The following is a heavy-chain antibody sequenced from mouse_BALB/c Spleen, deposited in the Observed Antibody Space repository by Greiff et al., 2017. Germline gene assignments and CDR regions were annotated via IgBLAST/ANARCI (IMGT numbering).Heavy chain of an antibody. CDR3: ARDREYDYVYAMDY. CDR2: ISSGGSYT. J-gene: IGHJ4*01. D-gene: IGHD2-4*01. V-gene: IGHV5-9-4*01. Sequence: EVQLVESGGGLVKPGGSLKLSCAASGFTFSSYAMSWVRQSPEKRLEWVAEISSGGSYTYYPDTVTGRFTISRDNAKNTLYLEMSSLRSEDTAMYYCARDREYDYVYAMDYWGQGTSVTVSS. CDR1: GFTFSSYA.